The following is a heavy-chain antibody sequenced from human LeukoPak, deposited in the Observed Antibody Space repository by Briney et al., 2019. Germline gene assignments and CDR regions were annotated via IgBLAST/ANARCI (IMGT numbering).Heavy chain of an antibody. V-gene: IGHV3-7*05. J-gene: IGHJ3*02. Sequence: GGSLRLSCAASGFTFSSYWMSWVRQAPGKGLEWVANIKQDGSEKYYVDSVKGRFTISRDNAKKSVYLQMNSLGAEDTAVYYCARFITVVTSGAFDIWGQGTMVTVSS. D-gene: IGHD4-23*01. CDR1: GFTFSSYW. CDR3: ARFITVVTSGAFDI. CDR2: IKQDGSEK.